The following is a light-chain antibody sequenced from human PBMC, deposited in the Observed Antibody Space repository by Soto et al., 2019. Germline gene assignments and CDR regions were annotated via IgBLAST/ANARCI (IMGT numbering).Light chain of an antibody. V-gene: IGKV4-1*01. Sequence: DIVMTQSPDSLAVSLGERATMHCKSSQTVFYGINKKNYLAWYQHKPGQPPKLLIYWASTRESGVPDRFSGGGSGTDFTLTINSLQAEDVAVYYCQQSYSPPLTFGGGTKVESK. CDR1: QTVFYGINKKNY. J-gene: IGKJ4*01. CDR2: WAS. CDR3: QQSYSPPLT.